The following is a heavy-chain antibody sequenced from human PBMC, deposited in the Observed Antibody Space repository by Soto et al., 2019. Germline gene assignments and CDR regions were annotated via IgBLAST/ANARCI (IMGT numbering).Heavy chain of an antibody. V-gene: IGHV1-58*01. CDR3: AAENIKFGRLQYYCDY. CDR1: GFTFTSSA. CDR2: IVVGSGNT. J-gene: IGHJ4*02. D-gene: IGHD2-15*01. Sequence: ASVKVSCKASGFTFTSSAVQWVRQARGQRLEWIGWIVVGSGNTNYAQKFQERVTITRDMSTSTAYMELSSLRSEDTAVYYCAAENIKFGRLQYYCDYWGQGTLVTVSS.